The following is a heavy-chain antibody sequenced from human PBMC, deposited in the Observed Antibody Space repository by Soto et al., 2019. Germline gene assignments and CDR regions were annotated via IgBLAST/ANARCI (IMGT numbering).Heavy chain of an antibody. CDR3: ARDFSYYDSSGYYYGASWFDP. CDR1: GGSISSGGYS. CDR2: IYHSGST. Sequence: SETLSLTCAVSGGSISSGGYSWSWIRQPPGKGLEWIGYIYHSGSTYYNPSLKSRVTISVDRSKNQFSLKLSSVTAADTAVYYCARDFSYYDSSGYYYGASWFDPWGQGTLVTVSS. D-gene: IGHD3-22*01. J-gene: IGHJ5*02. V-gene: IGHV4-30-2*01.